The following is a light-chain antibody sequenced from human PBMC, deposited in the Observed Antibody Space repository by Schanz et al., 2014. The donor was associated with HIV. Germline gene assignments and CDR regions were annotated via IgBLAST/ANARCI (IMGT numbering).Light chain of an antibody. Sequence: QSVLTQPPSVSGAPGQRVTISCTGSSSNIGAGYDVHWYQQLPGTAPKLLIYGNSNRPSGVPARFSGSKSGNTASLTVSGLQADDEADYYCSSYGGGDTLLFGGGTKFTVL. CDR2: GNS. CDR3: SSYGGGDTLL. J-gene: IGLJ3*02. CDR1: SSNIGAGYD. V-gene: IGLV1-40*01.